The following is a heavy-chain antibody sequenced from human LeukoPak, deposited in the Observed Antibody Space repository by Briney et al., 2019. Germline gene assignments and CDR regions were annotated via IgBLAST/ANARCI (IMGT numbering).Heavy chain of an antibody. CDR2: IYYSGST. CDR1: GGSISSSSNY. D-gene: IGHD5-12*01. CDR3: ARDLGIYSDYAIDY. J-gene: IGHJ4*02. V-gene: IGHV4-39*07. Sequence: PSETLSLTCTVSGGSISSSSNYWGWIRQPPGKGLEWIGSIYYSGSTYYNPSLKSRVTISVDTSKNQFSLKLSSVTAADTAVYYCARDLGIYSDYAIDYWGQGTLVTVSS.